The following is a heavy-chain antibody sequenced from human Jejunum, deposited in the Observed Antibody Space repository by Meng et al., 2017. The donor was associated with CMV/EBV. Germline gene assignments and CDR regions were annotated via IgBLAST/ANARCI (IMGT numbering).Heavy chain of an antibody. V-gene: IGHV4-39*07. Sequence: KSQRAGPGLVKPSETLSLTCTVSGGSISSSNYYWGWIRQPPGKGLEWIGSIYYGVTTFSNPSLKSRVTISVDTSKNQFSLKLSSVTAADTAVYYCARDWTTTGANYFDYWGQGTLVTVAS. CDR2: IYYGVTT. CDR3: ARDWTTTGANYFDY. CDR1: GGSISSSNYY. J-gene: IGHJ4*02. D-gene: IGHD4-17*01.